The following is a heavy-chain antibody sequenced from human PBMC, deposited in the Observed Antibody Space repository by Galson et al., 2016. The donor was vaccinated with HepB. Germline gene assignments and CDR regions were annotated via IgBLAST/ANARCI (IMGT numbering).Heavy chain of an antibody. J-gene: IGHJ4*02. CDR2: INPTGDST. V-gene: IGHV1-46*01. Sequence: SVKVSCKASGYTFTAYYMHWVRQAPGQGLEWMGLINPTGDSTSYAQKFQGRVTMTRDTSTSTLYMELSSLRSEDTALYYCARETDFFGSGTIWGQGTLVTVSS. CDR3: ARETDFFGSGTI. CDR1: GYTFTAYY. D-gene: IGHD3-10*01.